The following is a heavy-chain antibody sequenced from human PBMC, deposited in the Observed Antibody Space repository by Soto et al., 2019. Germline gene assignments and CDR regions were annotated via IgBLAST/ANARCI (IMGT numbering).Heavy chain of an antibody. J-gene: IGHJ4*02. CDR2: IYYSGST. CDR3: ARESYGDYRTFDY. CDR1: GGSISSYY. V-gene: IGHV4-59*01. Sequence: PSETLSLTCTVSGGSISSYYWSWIRQPPGKGLEWIGYIYYSGSTNYNPSLKSRVTISVDTSKNQFSLKLSSVTAADTAVYYCARESYGDYRTFDYWGQGTLVTVSS. D-gene: IGHD4-17*01.